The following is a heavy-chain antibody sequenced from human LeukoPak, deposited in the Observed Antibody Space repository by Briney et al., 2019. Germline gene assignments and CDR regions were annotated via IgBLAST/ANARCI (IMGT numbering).Heavy chain of an antibody. Sequence: ASVKVSCKASGYTFTSHHMHWVRQAPGQGLEWMGIINPSGGSTNYAQKFQGRVTITADKSTSTAYMELSSLRSEDTAVYYCARAYSGYDFSSRQWLGKQIYYYYYMDVWGKGTTVTVSS. CDR1: GYTFTSHH. CDR3: ARAYSGYDFSSRQWLGKQIYYYYYMDV. D-gene: IGHD5-12*01. J-gene: IGHJ6*03. CDR2: INPSGGST. V-gene: IGHV1-46*01.